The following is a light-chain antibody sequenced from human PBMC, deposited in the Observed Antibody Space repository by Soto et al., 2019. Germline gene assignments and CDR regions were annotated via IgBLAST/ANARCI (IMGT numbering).Light chain of an antibody. Sequence: DIVMTQSPDSLAVSLGERATINCKSSQTILYYSNNKNYLAWYQQKPGQPPKLLIYWASTRESGVPDRFSGSGSGTDFTLTIGSLQAEDVAVYYCQQYYSTPVTFGGGTKVEIK. V-gene: IGKV4-1*01. CDR3: QQYYSTPVT. J-gene: IGKJ4*01. CDR1: QTILYYSNNKNY. CDR2: WAS.